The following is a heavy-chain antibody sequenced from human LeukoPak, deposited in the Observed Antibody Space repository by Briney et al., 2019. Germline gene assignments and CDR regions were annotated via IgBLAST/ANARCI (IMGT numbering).Heavy chain of an antibody. V-gene: IGHV1-2*02. J-gene: IGHJ6*02. CDR2: INPNSGGT. CDR3: ARDLYSSSWTDYYYHGMDV. D-gene: IGHD6-13*01. Sequence: GASVKVSCKASGYTFTGYYMHWVRQAPGQGLEWMGWINPNSGGTNYAQKFQGRVTMTRDTSISTAYMELSRLRSDDTAVYYCARDLYSSSWTDYYYHGMDVWGQGTTVTVSS. CDR1: GYTFTGYY.